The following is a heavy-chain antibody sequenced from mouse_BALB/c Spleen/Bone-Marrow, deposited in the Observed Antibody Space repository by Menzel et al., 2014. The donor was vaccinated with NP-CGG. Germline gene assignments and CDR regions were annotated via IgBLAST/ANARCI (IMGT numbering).Heavy chain of an antibody. CDR3: AEGDYYGSSWFAY. CDR1: GYTFTSYV. CDR2: INPYNDGT. V-gene: IGHV1-14*01. J-gene: IGHJ3*01. D-gene: IGHD1-1*01. Sequence: VQLKQSGPELVKPGASVKMSCKASGYTFTSYVMHWVKQKPGQGLEWIGYINPYNDGTKYNEKFKGKATLTSDKSSSTAYMELSSLTSGDSAVYYCAEGDYYGSSWFAYWGQGTLVTVSA.